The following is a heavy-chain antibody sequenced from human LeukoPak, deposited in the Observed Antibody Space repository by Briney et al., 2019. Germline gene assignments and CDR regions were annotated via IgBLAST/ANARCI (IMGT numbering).Heavy chain of an antibody. Sequence: KTSETLSLTCTVSGGSISSYYWSWIRQPPGKGLEWIGYIYYSGSTNYNPSLKSRVTISVDTSKNQFSLKLSSVTAADTAAYYCARAIPGYSSGRLFDYWGQGTLVTVSS. D-gene: IGHD6-19*01. V-gene: IGHV4-59*01. CDR3: ARAIPGYSSGRLFDY. CDR1: GGSISSYY. CDR2: IYYSGST. J-gene: IGHJ4*02.